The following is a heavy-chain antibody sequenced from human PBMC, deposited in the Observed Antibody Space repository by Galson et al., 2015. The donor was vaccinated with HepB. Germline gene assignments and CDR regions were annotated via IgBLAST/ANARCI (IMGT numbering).Heavy chain of an antibody. CDR3: AREGSYGVRVDY. D-gene: IGHD5-18*01. J-gene: IGHJ4*02. CDR1: GGSISSYY. V-gene: IGHV4-59*01. CDR2: IYYSGST. Sequence: SETLSLTCTVSGGSISSYYWSWIRQPPGKGLEWIGYIYYSGSTNYSPSLKSRVTISVDTSKNQFSLKLSSVTAADTAVYYCAREGSYGVRVDYWGQGTLVTVS.